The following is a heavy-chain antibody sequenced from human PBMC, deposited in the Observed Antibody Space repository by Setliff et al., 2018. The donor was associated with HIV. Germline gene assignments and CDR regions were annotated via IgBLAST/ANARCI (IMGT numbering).Heavy chain of an antibody. J-gene: IGHJ4*02. D-gene: IGHD6-13*01. CDR1: GGSISTSNYY. Sequence: PSETLSLTCTVSGGSISTSNYYWGWVRQPPGKGLEWVGNVDYTGSAYYNPSLKSRVTISLDTSKNQFSLKLSSVTAADTAVYYCARGIAAAEGYFDYWGQGTLVTVS. V-gene: IGHV4-39*07. CDR3: ARGIAAAEGYFDY. CDR2: VDYTGSA.